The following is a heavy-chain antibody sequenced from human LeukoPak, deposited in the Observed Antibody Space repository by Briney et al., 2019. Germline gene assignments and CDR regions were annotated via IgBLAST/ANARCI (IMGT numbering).Heavy chain of an antibody. Sequence: ASVKVSCKASGYTVTSYYMHWVRQAPGQGLEWMGIINPSGGSTSYAQKFQGRVTMTRDTSTSTVYMELSSLRSEDTAVYYCARVVSGYRSYYYGSGSYFFDYWGQGTLVTVSS. D-gene: IGHD3-10*01. V-gene: IGHV1-46*01. J-gene: IGHJ4*02. CDR3: ARVVSGYRSYYYGSGSYFFDY. CDR2: INPSGGST. CDR1: GYTVTSYY.